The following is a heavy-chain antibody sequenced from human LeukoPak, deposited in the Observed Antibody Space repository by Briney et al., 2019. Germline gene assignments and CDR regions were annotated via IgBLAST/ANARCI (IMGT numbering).Heavy chain of an antibody. Sequence: SVKVSCKASGGTFSSYAISWVRQAAGQGLEWMGRIIPVLGIANYAQKFQGRVTITADKSTRTAYMELSSLRSEDTAVYYCARGYCSGGSCFWTGVGDAFDIWGQGTMVTVSS. J-gene: IGHJ3*02. CDR3: ARGYCSGGSCFWTGVGDAFDI. D-gene: IGHD2-15*01. CDR2: IIPVLGIA. CDR1: GGTFSSYA. V-gene: IGHV1-69*10.